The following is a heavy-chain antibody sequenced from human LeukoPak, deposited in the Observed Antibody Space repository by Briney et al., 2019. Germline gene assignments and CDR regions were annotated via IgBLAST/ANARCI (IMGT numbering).Heavy chain of an antibody. CDR3: AIPTSGYYYGMDV. J-gene: IGHJ6*02. CDR2: ISWNSGSI. V-gene: IGHV3-9*01. Sequence: GGSLRLSCAASGFTFDDYAMHWVRQAPGKGLEWVSGISWNSGSIGYADSVKGRFTISRDNAKNSLYLQMNSLRAEDTALYYCAIPTSGYYYGMDVWGQGTTVTVSS. CDR1: GFTFDDYA. D-gene: IGHD7-27*01.